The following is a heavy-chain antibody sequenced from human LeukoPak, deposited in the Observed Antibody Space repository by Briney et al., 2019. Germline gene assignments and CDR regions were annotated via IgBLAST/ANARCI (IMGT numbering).Heavy chain of an antibody. V-gene: IGHV3-49*04. CDR2: IRSKAYGGTT. J-gene: IGHJ4*02. Sequence: GGSLRLSCTASGFSFGDCAMSRVRQAPGKGLEWVAFIRSKAYGGTTEHAASVKGRFTISRDDSKSIAYLQMSSLKTEDTAVYYCTRDRGGGFRFDYWGQGTLVTVSS. CDR3: TRDRGGGFRFDY. CDR1: GFSFGDCA. D-gene: IGHD3-16*01.